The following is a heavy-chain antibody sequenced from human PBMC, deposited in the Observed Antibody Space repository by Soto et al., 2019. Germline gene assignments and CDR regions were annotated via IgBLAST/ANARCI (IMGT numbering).Heavy chain of an antibody. CDR2: IYYSGST. J-gene: IGHJ6*02. CDR3: ARAPIPNWNYYGMDV. V-gene: IGHV4-31*03. CDR1: GGSVNSGGYH. Sequence: QVQLQESGPGQVKPSQTLSLTCTVSGGSVNSGGYHWSWIRQHPGKGLEWIGDIYYSGSTYYNPSLKSRVTISIDTSTNHFSLHLSALTAADPAVYYCARAPIPNWNYYGMDVWGQGTTVTVSS. D-gene: IGHD1-1*01.